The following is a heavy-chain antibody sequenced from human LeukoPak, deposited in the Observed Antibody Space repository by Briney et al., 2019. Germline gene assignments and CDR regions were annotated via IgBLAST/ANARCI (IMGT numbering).Heavy chain of an antibody. CDR1: GDSISSDPYY. D-gene: IGHD2-21*02. CDR2: IASSGST. V-gene: IGHV4-61*02. J-gene: IGHJ4*02. CDR3: ARDGIGYSCCGDCYVLDS. Sequence: SETLSLTCTVSGDSISSDPYYWSWVRQPAGEGLEWIGRIASSGSTDYNASFKSRVFMSVDTSKNQFSLKLTSVTAADTAVYFCARDGIGYSCCGDCYVLDSWGQGTPVTVSS.